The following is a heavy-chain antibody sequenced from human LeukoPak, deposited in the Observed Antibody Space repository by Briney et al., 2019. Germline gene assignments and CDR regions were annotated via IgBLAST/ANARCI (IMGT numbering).Heavy chain of an antibody. D-gene: IGHD3-9*01. CDR3: ARDFDILTGYFRGGFDY. CDR2: ITSSSSDT. V-gene: IGHV3-11*05. Sequence: GGSLRLSCAASGFTFSDYYMSWIRQAPGKGLEWISYITSSSSDTNYADSVKGRFTISRDNAKKSLYLQMNSLRAEDTAVYYCARDFDILTGYFRGGFDYWGQGTLVTVSS. CDR1: GFTFSDYY. J-gene: IGHJ4*02.